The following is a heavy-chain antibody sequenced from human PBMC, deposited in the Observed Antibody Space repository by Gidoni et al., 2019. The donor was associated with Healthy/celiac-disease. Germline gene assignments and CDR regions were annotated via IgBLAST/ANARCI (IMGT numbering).Heavy chain of an antibody. Sequence: QVQLVESGGGVVQPGRALRLSFAASGFTLSSYGMHWVRRAPGKGLEWVAVIWNDGSNKYYADSVKGRFTIAMDNSKNTLYLQMNSLRAEDTAVYYCARVYGYYSFYYGMDVWGQGTTVTVSS. CDR3: ARVYGYYSFYYGMDV. D-gene: IGHD3-10*01. CDR2: IWNDGSNK. V-gene: IGHV3-33*01. CDR1: GFTLSSYG. J-gene: IGHJ6*02.